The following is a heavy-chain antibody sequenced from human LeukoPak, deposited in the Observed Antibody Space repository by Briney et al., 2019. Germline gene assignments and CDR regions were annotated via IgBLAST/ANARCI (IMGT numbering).Heavy chain of an antibody. CDR2: ISSSSSTI. CDR3: ARDLTGGDDYYYYGMDV. Sequence: GGSLRLSCAASGFTFSSYSMNWVRQAPGKGLEWVSYISSSSSTIYYADSVKGRFTISRDNAKNSLYLQMNSLRAEDTAVYYCARDLTGGDDYYYYGMDVWGQGTTVTVSS. D-gene: IGHD3-9*01. V-gene: IGHV3-48*04. J-gene: IGHJ6*02. CDR1: GFTFSSYS.